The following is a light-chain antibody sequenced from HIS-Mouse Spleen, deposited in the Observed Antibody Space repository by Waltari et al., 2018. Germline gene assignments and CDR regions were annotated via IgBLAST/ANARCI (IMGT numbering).Light chain of an antibody. V-gene: IGKV1-33*01. CDR3: QQYDNLPLT. CDR1: QDISNY. J-gene: IGKJ4*01. Sequence: DIQMTQSPSSLSASVGYRVTITCQASQDISNYLNWYQQKPGKAPKLLIYDASNLETGVPSRFSGSGSGTDFTSTISSLQPEDIATYYCQQYDNLPLTFGGGTKVEIK. CDR2: DAS.